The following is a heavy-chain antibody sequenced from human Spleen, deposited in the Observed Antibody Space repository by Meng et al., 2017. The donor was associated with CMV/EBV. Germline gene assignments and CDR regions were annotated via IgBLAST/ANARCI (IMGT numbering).Heavy chain of an antibody. CDR1: GFTFSDCY. V-gene: IGHV3-69-1*01. J-gene: IGHJ4*02. CDR3: ARDQSSWPYYFDY. Sequence: GGSLRLSCAASGFTFSDCYMNWVRQAPGKGLEWVSSISSSSTIYYADSVKGRFTISRDNAKNSLYLQMNSLRAGDTAVYYCARDQSSWPYYFDYWGQGTLVTVSS. D-gene: IGHD6-13*01. CDR2: ISSSSTI.